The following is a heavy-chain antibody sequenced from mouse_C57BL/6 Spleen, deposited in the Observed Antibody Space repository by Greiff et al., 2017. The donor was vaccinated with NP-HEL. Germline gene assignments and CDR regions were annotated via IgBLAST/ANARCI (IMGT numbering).Heavy chain of an antibody. CDR2: IYPGDGDT. J-gene: IGHJ1*03. D-gene: IGHD1-1*01. Sequence: QVQLQQSGPELVKPGASVKISCKASGYAFSSSWMNWVKQRPGKGLEWIGRIYPGDGDTNYNGKFKGKATLTADKSSSTAYMQLSSLTSEDSAVYFCAREDYYGSSYWYFDVWGTGTTVTVSS. CDR3: AREDYYGSSYWYFDV. V-gene: IGHV1-82*01. CDR1: GYAFSSSW.